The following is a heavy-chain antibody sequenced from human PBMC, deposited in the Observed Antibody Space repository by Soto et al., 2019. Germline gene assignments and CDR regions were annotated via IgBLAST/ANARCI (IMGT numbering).Heavy chain of an antibody. Sequence: QVQLVQSGAEVKKPGASVKVSCKASGYTFTSYYMHWVRQAPGQGLEWMGIINPSGGSTSYAQKFQSRVTMTRDTSTSTVYMKLSSLRSEDTAVYYCARGPYGYNLDDYWGQGTLVTVSS. CDR3: ARGPYGYNLDDY. CDR1: GYTFTSYY. V-gene: IGHV1-46*01. J-gene: IGHJ4*02. D-gene: IGHD5-12*01. CDR2: INPSGGST.